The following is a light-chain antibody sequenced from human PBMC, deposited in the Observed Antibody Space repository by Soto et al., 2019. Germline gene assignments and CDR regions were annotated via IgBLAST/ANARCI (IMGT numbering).Light chain of an antibody. CDR2: DVS. Sequence: QSALTQPASVSGSPGQSITLSCAGTSADIGAFNYFSWYQHHPDKAPKLLIYDVSARPSGVSTRFSASKSANTASLTISRLQADDEADYYCCSSSTTSALVFGGGTKVTVL. CDR1: SADIGAFNY. CDR3: CSSSTTSALV. V-gene: IGLV2-14*03. J-gene: IGLJ2*01.